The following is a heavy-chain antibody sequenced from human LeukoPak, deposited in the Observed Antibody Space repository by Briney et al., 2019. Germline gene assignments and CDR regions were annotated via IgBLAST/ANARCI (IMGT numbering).Heavy chain of an antibody. J-gene: IGHJ5*02. CDR3: ARVAPDALLVWFGEYDL. CDR2: IRASNGST. CDR1: DYPFTTYG. Sequence: ASVKVSCKASDYPFTTYGITWVRQAPGQGLEWMGWIRASNGSTSYSERFQGRVIMTADTSTRTAYMELRRLRSDDTAVYFCARVAPDALLVWFGEYDLWGRGTLVTVSS. D-gene: IGHD3-10*01. V-gene: IGHV1-18*01.